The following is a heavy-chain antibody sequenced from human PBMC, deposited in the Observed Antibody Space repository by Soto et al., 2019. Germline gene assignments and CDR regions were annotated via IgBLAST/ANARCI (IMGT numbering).Heavy chain of an antibody. J-gene: IGHJ4*02. Sequence: QVQLQESGPGLVKPSETLSLTCTVSGGSISSYYWSWIRQPAGKGLEWIGRIYTSGSTNYNPSLKSRVTMSVDTSKNHFSLKLSSVTAADTAVYYCARSTYSSGWWFFDYWGQGTLVTVSS. CDR1: GGSISSYY. D-gene: IGHD6-19*01. V-gene: IGHV4-4*07. CDR3: ARSTYSSGWWFFDY. CDR2: IYTSGST.